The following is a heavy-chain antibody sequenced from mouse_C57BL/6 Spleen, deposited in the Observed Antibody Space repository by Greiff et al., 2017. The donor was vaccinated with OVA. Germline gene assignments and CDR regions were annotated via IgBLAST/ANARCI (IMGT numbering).Heavy chain of an antibody. D-gene: IGHD1-1*01. J-gene: IGHJ1*03. CDR2: IYPRSGNT. CDR3: ARSYDGSSKRYFDV. V-gene: IGHV1-81*01. CDR1: GYTFTSYG. Sequence: QVQLQQSGAELARPGASVKLSCKASGYTFTSYGISWVKQRTGQGLEWIGEIYPRSGNTYYNEKFKGKATLTADKSSSKAYMELRSLTSEDSAVYFCARSYDGSSKRYFDVWGTGTTVTVSS.